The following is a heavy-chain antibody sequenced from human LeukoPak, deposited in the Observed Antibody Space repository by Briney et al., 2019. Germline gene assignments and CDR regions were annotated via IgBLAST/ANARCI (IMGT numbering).Heavy chain of an antibody. CDR3: SLAAAGTIGGSFDY. D-gene: IGHD6-13*01. CDR1: GGTFSSYP. CDR2: IIPIFGTA. V-gene: IGHV1-69*13. Sequence: SVKVSCKASGGTFSSYPVSWVRQAPGQGLEWMGGIIPIFGTANYAQKFQGRVTITADESTSTAYMELSSLRSEDTAVYYCSLAAAGTIGGSFDYWGQGTLVTVSS. J-gene: IGHJ4*02.